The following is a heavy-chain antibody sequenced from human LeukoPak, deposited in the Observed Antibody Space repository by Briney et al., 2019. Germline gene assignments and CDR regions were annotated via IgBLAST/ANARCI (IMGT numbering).Heavy chain of an antibody. J-gene: IGHJ4*02. CDR1: GYTFTGYY. CDR3: ARGKLVPDVLIDY. D-gene: IGHD6-13*01. Sequence: ASVKVSCKASGYTFTGYYMHWVRQAPGQGLQWMGWINPNSGGTNYAQKFQGRVTMTRDTSISTAYMELSRLRSDDTAVYYCARGKLVPDVLIDYWGQGTLVTVSS. V-gene: IGHV1-2*02. CDR2: INPNSGGT.